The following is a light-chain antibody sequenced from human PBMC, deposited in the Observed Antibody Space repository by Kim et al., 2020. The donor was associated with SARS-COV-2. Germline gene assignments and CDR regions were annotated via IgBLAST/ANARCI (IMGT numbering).Light chain of an antibody. V-gene: IGKV3-11*01. CDR2: DAS. Sequence: LSPGERATLSCRASQSVGHYLAWYQQKPGQAPRLLIYDASNRATAIPDRFTGSGSGTDFTLTIGSLEPEDCAVYFCQQRNNWPQTFGQGTKGEIK. CDR1: QSVGHY. CDR3: QQRNNWPQT. J-gene: IGKJ1*01.